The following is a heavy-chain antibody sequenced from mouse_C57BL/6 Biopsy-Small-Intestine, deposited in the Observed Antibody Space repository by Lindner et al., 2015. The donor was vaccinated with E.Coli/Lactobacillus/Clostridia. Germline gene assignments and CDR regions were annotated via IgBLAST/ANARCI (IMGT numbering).Heavy chain of an antibody. CDR3: ARGRGSNYYYFDY. CDR1: GYTFTTYP. Sequence: VQLQESGAELVKPGASVKMSCKASGYTFTTYPIEWMKQNHGKSLEWTGNFHPYDDDTKYNEKFKGEATFTVEKSSSTVYLELSRLTSDDSAVYCCARGRGSNYYYFDYWGQGTTLTVSS. D-gene: IGHD1-1*01. J-gene: IGHJ2*01. CDR2: FHPYDDDT. V-gene: IGHV1-47*01.